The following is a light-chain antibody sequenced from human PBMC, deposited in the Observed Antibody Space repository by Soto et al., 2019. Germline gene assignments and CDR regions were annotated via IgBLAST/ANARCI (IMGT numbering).Light chain of an antibody. CDR2: DAS. CDR3: KQYDNLPPYT. J-gene: IGKJ2*01. V-gene: IGKV1-33*01. CDR1: QDISNY. Sequence: DIQMTQSPSSLSASVGDRVTITCQASQDISNYLNWYQQKPGKAPKLLIYDASNLETGVPSRFSGSGSGKVFTFTISTLPPEDIAKYYGKQYDNLPPYTFGQGTKLEIK.